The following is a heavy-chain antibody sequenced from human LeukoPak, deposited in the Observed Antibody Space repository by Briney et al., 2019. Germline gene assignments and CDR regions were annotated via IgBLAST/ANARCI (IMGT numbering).Heavy chain of an antibody. CDR1: GYSFTSYW. V-gene: IGHV5-51*01. J-gene: IGHJ5*02. CDR2: IYPGDSDT. D-gene: IGHD2-2*01. CDR3: ARVFTGYCSSTSCYFVEGGSWFDP. Sequence: GESLKISCKGSGYSFTSYWIGWVRQMPGKGLEWMGIIYPGDSDTRYSPSFQGQVTISADKSISTAYLQWSSLKASDTAMYYCARVFTGYCSSTSCYFVEGGSWFDPWGQGTLVTVSS.